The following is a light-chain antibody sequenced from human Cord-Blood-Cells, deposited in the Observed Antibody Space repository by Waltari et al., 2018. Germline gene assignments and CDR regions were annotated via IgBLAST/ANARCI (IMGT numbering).Light chain of an antibody. J-gene: IGLJ1*01. CDR3: SSYTSSSSYV. Sequence: QSALTQPASVSGSPGQSITISCIGTSSDVGGYNYVSWYQQHPGKAPKLMIYDVSNRPSGVSNRLSGSKSGNTASLTISGLQAEDEADYYCSSYTSSSSYVCGTGTKVTVL. V-gene: IGLV2-14*01. CDR1: SSDVGGYNY. CDR2: DVS.